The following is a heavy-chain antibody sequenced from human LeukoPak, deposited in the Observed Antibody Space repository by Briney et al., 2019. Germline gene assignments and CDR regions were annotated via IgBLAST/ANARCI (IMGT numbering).Heavy chain of an antibody. CDR3: AKDIRPAATPGIFDY. CDR1: GFTFDDYA. CDR2: ISWDGGST. D-gene: IGHD2-2*02. V-gene: IGHV3-43D*04. Sequence: QPGGSLRLSCAASGFTFDDYAMHWVRQAPGKGLEWVSLISWDGGSTYYADSVKGRFTISRVNSKNSLYLQMNSLRAEDTALYYCAKDIRPAATPGIFDYWGQGTLVTVSS. J-gene: IGHJ4*02.